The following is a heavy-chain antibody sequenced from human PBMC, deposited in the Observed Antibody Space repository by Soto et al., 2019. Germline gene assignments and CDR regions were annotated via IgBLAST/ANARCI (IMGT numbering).Heavy chain of an antibody. V-gene: IGHV3-23*01. D-gene: IGHD3-10*01. CDR2: ISGGGETT. CDR3: AKDDVSMVRGILDH. Sequence: EVQLLESGGDLVQPWGSLRLSCAASGITFSAYAMTWVRQAPGKGLEWVASISGGGETTFYTDSVKGRSTISRDNSRNTVYLQMNDLGPEDTAVYYCAKDDVSMVRGILDHWGQGTLVTVSS. CDR1: GITFSAYA. J-gene: IGHJ4*02.